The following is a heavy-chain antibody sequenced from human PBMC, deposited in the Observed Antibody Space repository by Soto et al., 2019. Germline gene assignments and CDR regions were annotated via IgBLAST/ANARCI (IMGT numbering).Heavy chain of an antibody. CDR2: IYYSGST. D-gene: IGHD5-18*01. CDR1: VVSISVYD. V-gene: IGHV4-59*12. CDR3: ARWIQGSHAFEI. Sequence: PSETLSLTWTVSVVSISVYDWSWIRQPPGKGLEWIGYIYYSGSTNYNPSLKSRVTISVDTSKNQFSLQLNSVTPEDTAVYYCARWIQGSHAFEIWGQGTMVTVSS. J-gene: IGHJ3*02.